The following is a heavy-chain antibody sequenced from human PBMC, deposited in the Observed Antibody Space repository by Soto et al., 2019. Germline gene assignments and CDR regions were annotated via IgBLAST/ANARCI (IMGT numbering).Heavy chain of an antibody. Sequence: GGSLRLSCAASGFTVSSNYMSWVRQAPGKGLGWVSVIYSGGSTYYADSVKGRFTISRDNSKNTLYLQMNSLRAEDTAVYYCATLPIGRYYYYMDVWGKGTTVTVSS. CDR2: IYSGGST. CDR3: ATLPIGRYYYYMDV. CDR1: GFTVSSNY. J-gene: IGHJ6*03. D-gene: IGHD2-2*01. V-gene: IGHV3-66*01.